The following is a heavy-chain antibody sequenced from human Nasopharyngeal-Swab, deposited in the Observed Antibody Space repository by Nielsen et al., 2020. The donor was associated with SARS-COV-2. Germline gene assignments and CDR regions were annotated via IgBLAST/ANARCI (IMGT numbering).Heavy chain of an antibody. CDR3: ARLNSGSYPDY. V-gene: IGHV5-51*01. Sequence: VRQMPGIGLEWMGIIYPGDSDTRYGPSLQGKVTITADKSFRTAYLQWSSLKASDTAMYYFARLNSGSYPDYWGQGTLVTVSS. J-gene: IGHJ4*02. D-gene: IGHD1-26*01. CDR2: IYPGDSDT.